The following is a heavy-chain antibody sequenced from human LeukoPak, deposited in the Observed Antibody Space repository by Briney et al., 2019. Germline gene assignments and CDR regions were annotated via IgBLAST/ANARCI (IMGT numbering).Heavy chain of an antibody. CDR2: INHSGST. CDR1: GGSFSGYY. J-gene: IGHJ5*02. CDR3: ARETTSYYWFDP. Sequence: SETLSLTCAVYGGSFSGYYWSWIRQPPGKGLEWIGEINHSGSTNYNPSLKSRVTISVDTSKNQFSLKLSPVTAADTAVYYCARETTSYYWFDPWGQGTLVTVSS. V-gene: IGHV4-34*01. D-gene: IGHD1-14*01.